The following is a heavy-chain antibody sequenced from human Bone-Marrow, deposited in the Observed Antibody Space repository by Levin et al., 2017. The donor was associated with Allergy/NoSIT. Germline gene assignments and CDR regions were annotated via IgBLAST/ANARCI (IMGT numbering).Heavy chain of an antibody. CDR3: ARERRSSDWNGDFQQ. CDR2: IYYTGRT. CDR1: GDPVSSEHYY. D-gene: IGHD6-19*01. Sequence: SETLSLTCTVSGDPVSSEHYYWSWIRQPPGKGLEWIGYIYYTGRTKYDPSLKSRVTISVDTSKDQFSLHLSSVTDADTAVYYCARERRSSDWNGDFQQCGQCTPVTVSS. J-gene: IGHJ1*01. V-gene: IGHV4-61*01.